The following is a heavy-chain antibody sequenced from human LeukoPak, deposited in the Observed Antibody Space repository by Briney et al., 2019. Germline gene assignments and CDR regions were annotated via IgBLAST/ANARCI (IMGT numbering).Heavy chain of an antibody. CDR3: ARVSEEGLADNHFDY. D-gene: IGHD1-1*01. Sequence: SETLSLTCTVSGDSIISSTSSTTYYWGWIRQPPGKGLEWIGSITYSGATHYNESLKSRVTISVDTSRNQFSLKLSSVAAADTAVYYCARVSEEGLADNHFDYWGQGTLVTVSS. V-gene: IGHV4-39*07. J-gene: IGHJ4*02. CDR2: ITYSGAT. CDR1: GDSIISSTSSTTYY.